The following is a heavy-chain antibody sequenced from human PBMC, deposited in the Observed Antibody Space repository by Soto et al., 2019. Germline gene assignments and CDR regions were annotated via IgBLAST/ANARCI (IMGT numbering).Heavy chain of an antibody. CDR1: GLTLRNAW. J-gene: IGHJ4*02. CDR3: AADQDYFDSSGYYRVVGDY. V-gene: IGHV3-15*01. D-gene: IGHD3-22*01. Sequence: GGSLRLSCAACGLTLRNAWMGWDGQVQGKGREWVGHIRSKTDRGTTAYAAPVKGRFTISRDDSKNTLYLQMNSLKTEDTAVYYCAADQDYFDSSGYYRVVGDYWGQGTLVTVSS. CDR2: IRSKTDRGTT.